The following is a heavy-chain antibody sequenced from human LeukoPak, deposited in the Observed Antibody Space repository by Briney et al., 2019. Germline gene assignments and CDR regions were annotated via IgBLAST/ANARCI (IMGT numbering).Heavy chain of an antibody. J-gene: IGHJ4*02. V-gene: IGHV3-21*04. CDR3: AKVTGDSYDSSGYYYVGYFDY. CDR1: GFTFSSYS. Sequence: PGGSLRLSCAASGFTFSSYSMNWVRQAPGKGLEWVSSISSSSSYIYYADSVKGRFTISRDNAKNSLYLQMNSLRAEDTAVYYCAKVTGDSYDSSGYYYVGYFDYWGQGTLVAVSS. CDR2: ISSSSSYI. D-gene: IGHD3-22*01.